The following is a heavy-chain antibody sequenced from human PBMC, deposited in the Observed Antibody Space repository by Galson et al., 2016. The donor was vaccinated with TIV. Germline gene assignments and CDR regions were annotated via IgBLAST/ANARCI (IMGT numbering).Heavy chain of an antibody. CDR1: GFTFRSNA. D-gene: IGHD3-22*01. V-gene: IGHV3-23*01. J-gene: IGHJ4*02. CDR3: AKDSSGYYFDS. CDR2: IGDSGYTT. Sequence: SLRLSCAASGFTFRSNAMSWVRQAPGKGLEWVSTIGDSGYTTHYADSVKGRFTVSRDNSKNTLFLQMGSLRADDTAVYYCAKDSSGYYFDSWGPGTLVAVSS.